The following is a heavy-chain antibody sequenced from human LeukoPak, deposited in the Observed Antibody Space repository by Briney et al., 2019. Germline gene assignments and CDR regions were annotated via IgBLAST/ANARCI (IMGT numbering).Heavy chain of an antibody. Sequence: ASVKVSCKASGHGFTNYFIHWVRQPPGQGTEWMGLINPSSGDTTYAQKLEGRVTMTRDTCISTAYMDLGRLGADDAAVYDCARDGGYGTGSYYWGCFDYWGQGILVTVSS. J-gene: IGHJ4*02. V-gene: IGHV1-46*04. CDR1: GHGFTNYF. CDR2: INPSSGDT. CDR3: ARDGGYGTGSYYWGCFDY. D-gene: IGHD3-10*01.